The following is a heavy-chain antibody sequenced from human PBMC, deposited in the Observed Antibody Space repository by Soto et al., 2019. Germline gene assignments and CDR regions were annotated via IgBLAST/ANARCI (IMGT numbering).Heavy chain of an antibody. D-gene: IGHD3-16*01. J-gene: IGHJ6*02. Sequence: GGSLRLSCVVSGFTFSSHSMNWVRQAPGKGLEWVSSITTSSDSIYYTDSVKGRFTLSRDNSKNTLYLQMSSLRAEDTALYYCARRTRQDFDNAYYGLDVWGQGTMVTVS. V-gene: IGHV3-21*01. CDR3: ARRTRQDFDNAYYGLDV. CDR1: GFTFSSHS. CDR2: ITTSSDSI.